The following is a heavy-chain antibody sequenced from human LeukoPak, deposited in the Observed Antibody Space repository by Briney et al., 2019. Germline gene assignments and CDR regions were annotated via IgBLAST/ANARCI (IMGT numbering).Heavy chain of an antibody. Sequence: SETLSLTCMASGGSTISYYGSWIRQPPGKGLKWIGYIYYSGSTNYNPSLKSRVTISVDTSKNQFSLKLTSVTAADTAVYYCARAGSSAYLIDYWGQGTLVTVSS. CDR1: GGSTISYY. CDR3: ARAGSSAYLIDY. D-gene: IGHD3-22*01. V-gene: IGHV4-59*13. J-gene: IGHJ4*02. CDR2: IYYSGST.